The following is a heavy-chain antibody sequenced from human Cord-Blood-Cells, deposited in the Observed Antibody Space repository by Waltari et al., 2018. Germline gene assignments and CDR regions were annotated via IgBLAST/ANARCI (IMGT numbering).Heavy chain of an antibody. D-gene: IGHD2-2*01. CDR2: IYYSGST. CDR3: ARRVGYCSSTSCYDAFDI. Sequence: QLQLQESGPGLVKPSETLSLPCPVSGGSISSSSYYWGWIRQPPGKGLEWIGSIYYSGSTYYNPSLKSRVTISVDTSKNQFSLKLSSVTAADTAVYYCARRVGYCSSTSCYDAFDIWGQGTMVTVSS. CDR1: GGSISSSSYY. J-gene: IGHJ3*02. V-gene: IGHV4-39*01.